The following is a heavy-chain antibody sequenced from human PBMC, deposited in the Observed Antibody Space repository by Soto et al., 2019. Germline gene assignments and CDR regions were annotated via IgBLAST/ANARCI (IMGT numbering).Heavy chain of an antibody. D-gene: IGHD6-13*01. CDR3: ARGGALSTSWYWGDGLDS. Sequence: SVKVSCKASGSSFISHAITLLRQGPVQLFELLGGIIPVFGTPSYAQKCQGRVTISADKSTNTSSLELRSLRSEDTAVYYCARGGALSTSWYWGDGLDSWGQGTQVTFS. V-gene: IGHV1-69*06. J-gene: IGHJ4*02. CDR1: GSSFISHA. CDR2: IIPVFGTP.